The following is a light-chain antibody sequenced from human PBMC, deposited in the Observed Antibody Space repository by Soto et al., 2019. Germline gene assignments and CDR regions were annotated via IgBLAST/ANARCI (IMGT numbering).Light chain of an antibody. Sequence: QSALTQPASVSGSPGQSITISCTGTSSDVGSYNYVSWYQQHPGKAPKLMIFGVSNRPSGVSGRFSGSKSGYTASLTISGLQTEDDADYYCNSYTTSSTVVFGGGTKVTVL. CDR3: NSYTTSSTVV. J-gene: IGLJ2*01. V-gene: IGLV2-14*03. CDR2: GVS. CDR1: SSDVGSYNY.